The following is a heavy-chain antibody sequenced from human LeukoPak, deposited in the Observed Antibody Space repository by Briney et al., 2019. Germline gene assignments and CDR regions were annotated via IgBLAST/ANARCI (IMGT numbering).Heavy chain of an antibody. J-gene: IGHJ5*02. CDR1: GGSFSGYY. CDR2: IYHSGST. V-gene: IGHV4-34*01. Sequence: SETLSLTCAVYGGSFSGYYWSWIRQPPGKGLEWIGEIYHSGSTYYNPSLKSRVTISVDTSKNQFSLKLSSVTAADTAVYYCARGDVFDPWGQGTLVTVSS. CDR3: ARGDVFDP.